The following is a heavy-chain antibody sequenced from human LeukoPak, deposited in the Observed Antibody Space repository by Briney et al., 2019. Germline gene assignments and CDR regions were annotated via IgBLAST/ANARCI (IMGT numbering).Heavy chain of an antibody. CDR1: GYTFTSYA. V-gene: IGHV1-3*01. D-gene: IGHD6-19*01. CDR3: ARDRRQWLALDY. CDR2: INAGNGNT. Sequence: ASVKVSCKASGYTFTSYAMHWVRQAPGQRLEWMGWINAGNGNTKYSQKFQGRVTITRDTSASTAYIELSSLRSEDTAVYYCARDRRQWLALDYWGQGTLVTVSS. J-gene: IGHJ4*02.